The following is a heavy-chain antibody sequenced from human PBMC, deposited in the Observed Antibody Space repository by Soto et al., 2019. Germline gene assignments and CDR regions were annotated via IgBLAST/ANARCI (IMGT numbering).Heavy chain of an antibody. CDR1: GFPFSSYI. CDR3: AKASGYGDYVGEDFDY. V-gene: IGHV3-21*04. J-gene: IGHJ4*02. D-gene: IGHD4-17*01. CDR2: ISSSSSYT. Sequence: GGSLRLSCAASGFPFSSYIMNWVRQAPGKGLEWVSSISSSSSYTYYADSVKGRFTISRDNSKNSLYLQMNSLRAEDTAVYYCAKASGYGDYVGEDFDYWGQGTLVTVSS.